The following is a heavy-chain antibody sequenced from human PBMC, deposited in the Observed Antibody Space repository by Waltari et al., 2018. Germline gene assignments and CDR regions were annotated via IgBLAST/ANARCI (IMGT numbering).Heavy chain of an antibody. CDR3: AREPGGPHGWFDP. V-gene: IGHV3-48*01. D-gene: IGHD6-25*01. J-gene: IGHJ5*02. Sequence: EVQLVESGGGLVQPGWSLRLSCAASGFTFSSYSLNWLRQAPGKGLEWVSYISSSSSTIYYADSVKGRFTISRDNAKNSLYLQMNSLRAEDTAVYYCAREPGGPHGWFDPWGQGTLVTVSS. CDR2: ISSSSSTI. CDR1: GFTFSSYS.